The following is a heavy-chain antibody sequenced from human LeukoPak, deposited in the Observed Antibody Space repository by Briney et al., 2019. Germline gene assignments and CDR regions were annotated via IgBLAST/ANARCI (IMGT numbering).Heavy chain of an antibody. D-gene: IGHD5-24*01. CDR3: ARDGYKYDYYNYMDV. CDR2: ISSSGSTI. Sequence: GGSLRLSCAASGFTFSDYYMSWIRQAPGKGLEWVSYISSSGSTIYYADSVKGRFTISRDNAKNSLYLQMNSLRAEDTAVYYCARDGYKYDYYNYMDVWGKGTTVTISS. J-gene: IGHJ6*03. V-gene: IGHV3-11*01. CDR1: GFTFSDYY.